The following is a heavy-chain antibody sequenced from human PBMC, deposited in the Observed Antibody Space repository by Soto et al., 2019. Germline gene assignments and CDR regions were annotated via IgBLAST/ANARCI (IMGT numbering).Heavy chain of an antibody. CDR1: GFTFSDYY. D-gene: IGHD2-15*01. CDR3: ARDVDAASQIDFVY. CDR2: ISGNGEII. J-gene: IGHJ4*02. Sequence: PGGSLRLSCAASGFTFSDYYIHWIRRAPGKGLEWISYISGNGEIIQYAASARGRFSISRDNAENSVYLEMDSLRAEDTALYYCARDVDAASQIDFVYWGQGTLITVS. V-gene: IGHV3-11*01.